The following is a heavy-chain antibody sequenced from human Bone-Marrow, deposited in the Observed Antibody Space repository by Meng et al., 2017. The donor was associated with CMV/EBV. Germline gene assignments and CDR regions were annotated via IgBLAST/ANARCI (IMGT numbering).Heavy chain of an antibody. V-gene: IGHV4-59*01. J-gene: IGHJ3*01. CDR1: GGSITGYY. Sequence: SETLSLTCTVSGGSITGYYWSWIRQPPGKGLEWIGYIHYSGSTSYTPSLKSRVTISVDTSKNQFSLKLSSVTAADTAVYYCARDLPLYDWNLDAFDVWGQGTMVTVSS. CDR2: IHYSGST. D-gene: IGHD1-20*01. CDR3: ARDLPLYDWNLDAFDV.